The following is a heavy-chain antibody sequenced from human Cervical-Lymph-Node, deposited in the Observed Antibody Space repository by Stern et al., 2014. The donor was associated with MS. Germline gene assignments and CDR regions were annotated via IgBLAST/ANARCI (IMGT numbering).Heavy chain of an antibody. Sequence: VQLVESGGGVVQPGRSLRLSCAASGFTFSSYAMHWVRQAPGKGLEWVAVISYDGSNKYYADSVKGRFTISRDNSKNTLYLQMNSLRAEDTAVYYCAREGGASDAFDIWGQGTMVTVSS. CDR3: AREGGASDAFDI. J-gene: IGHJ3*02. CDR1: GFTFSSYA. V-gene: IGHV3-30-3*01. D-gene: IGHD3-16*01. CDR2: ISYDGSNK.